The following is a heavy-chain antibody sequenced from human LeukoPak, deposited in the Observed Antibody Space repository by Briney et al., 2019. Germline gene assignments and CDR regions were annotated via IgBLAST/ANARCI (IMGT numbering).Heavy chain of an antibody. V-gene: IGHV3-9*01. J-gene: IGHJ4*02. CDR1: GFTXXXYA. CDR3: AXXVGNSGWYYFDY. CDR2: ISWNSGSI. Sequence: XXXSGFTXXXYAMHWVRQAPGKGLEWVSGISWNSGSIVYADSVKGRFTISRDNAKNSLYLQMNSLRAEDTALYYXAXXVGNSGWYYFDYWGQGTLVTVSS. D-gene: IGHD6-19*01.